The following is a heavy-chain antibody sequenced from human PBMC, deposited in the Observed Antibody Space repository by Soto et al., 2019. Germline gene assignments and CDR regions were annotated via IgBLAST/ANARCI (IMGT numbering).Heavy chain of an antibody. CDR2: SNSDETTT. CDR3: SIVSIAGEYYFDY. D-gene: IGHD3-10*01. Sequence: GGSMILSCAASGFTLSSYWVHWGRHAPEKGLVWVPRSNSDETTTTYADSVKGRFIISRDNTKNTLYLQMNSLRAEDTAVYYCSIVSIAGEYYFDYWGQGTLVTV. J-gene: IGHJ4*02. V-gene: IGHV3-74*03. CDR1: GFTLSSYW.